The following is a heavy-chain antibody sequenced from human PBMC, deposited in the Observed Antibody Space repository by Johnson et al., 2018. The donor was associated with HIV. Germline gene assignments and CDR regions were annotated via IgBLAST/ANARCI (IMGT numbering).Heavy chain of an antibody. CDR2: ISGSGGST. D-gene: IGHD6-6*01. Sequence: VQLVESGGGLVKPGGSLRLSCAASGFTFSSYAMSWVRQAPGKGLEWVSSISGSGGSTYYADSVKGRFTISRDNSKNTLDLQMNSLRPEDTAVYYCARPTRAARPDALDIWGQGTLVTVSA. V-gene: IGHV3-23*04. J-gene: IGHJ3*02. CDR1: GFTFSSYA. CDR3: ARPTRAARPDALDI.